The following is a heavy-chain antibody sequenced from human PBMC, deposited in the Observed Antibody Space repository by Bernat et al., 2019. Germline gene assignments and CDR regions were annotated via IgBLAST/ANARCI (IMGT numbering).Heavy chain of an antibody. V-gene: IGHV3-30*03. Sequence: QVQLVESGGGVVQPGRSLRLSCAASGFTFSSYGMHWVRQAPGKGLEWVAVISYDGSNKYYADSVKGRFTISRDNSKNTLYLQMNSLRAEDTAVYYCARGGRVWFDLWGQGTLVTVSS. J-gene: IGHJ5*02. CDR2: ISYDGSNK. CDR3: ARGGRVWFDL. CDR1: GFTFSSYG.